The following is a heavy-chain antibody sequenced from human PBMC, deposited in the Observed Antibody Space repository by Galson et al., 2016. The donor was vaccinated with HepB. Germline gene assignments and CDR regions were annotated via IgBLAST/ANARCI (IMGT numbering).Heavy chain of an antibody. D-gene: IGHD2-8*02. CDR2: IDGADGGDGIT. CDR3: VRMGHCPADGVCFNNYFHW. CDR1: GFNFMSSR. Sequence: SLRLSCAASGFNFMSSRMAWVRQAPGKGLEWLSEIDGADGGDGITHYTNSVNGRFAIPRDNSKTALYLQMNSLRADDTALYYCVRMGHCPADGVCFNNYFHWWGHGTLVTVS. J-gene: IGHJ4*03. V-gene: IGHV3-23*03.